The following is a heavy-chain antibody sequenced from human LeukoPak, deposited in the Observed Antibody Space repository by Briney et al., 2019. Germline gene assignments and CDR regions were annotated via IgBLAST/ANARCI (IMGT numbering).Heavy chain of an antibody. D-gene: IGHD3-9*01. CDR2: IYQSGSA. CDR1: GGSISITNW. CDR3: ARGVSYYDILTGYYKGSYFDY. Sequence: SGTLSLTCTVSGGSISITNWWGWVRQPPGKGLEWIGEIYQSGSANYNPSLKSRVTISVDKSNNQISLKLTSVTAADTAVYYCARGVSYYDILTGYYKGSYFDYWGQGTLVTVSS. J-gene: IGHJ4*02. V-gene: IGHV4-4*02.